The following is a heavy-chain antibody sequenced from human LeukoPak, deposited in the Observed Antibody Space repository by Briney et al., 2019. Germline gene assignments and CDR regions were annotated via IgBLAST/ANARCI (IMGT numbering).Heavy chain of an antibody. Sequence: GGSLRLSCAASGFTFSNDWMSWVRQASGKGLEWVGRIKCKNVGRTPDDAEPVKCRLTMTRDDSKNTLYLQMNNLKTEDTAVYYCSTGYCCGDSCYWLLDNWGQGTLVTVSS. D-gene: IGHD2-15*01. V-gene: IGHV3-15*01. CDR1: GFTFSNDW. CDR2: IKCKNVGRTP. CDR3: STGYCCGDSCYWLLDN. J-gene: IGHJ4*02.